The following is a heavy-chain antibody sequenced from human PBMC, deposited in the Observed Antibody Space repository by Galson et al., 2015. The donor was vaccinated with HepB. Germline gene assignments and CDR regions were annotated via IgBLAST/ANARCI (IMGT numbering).Heavy chain of an antibody. V-gene: IGHV3-30*18. CDR1: GFTFSSYG. J-gene: IGHJ5*02. Sequence: SLRLSCAASGFTFSSYGMHWVRQAPGKGLEWVAVISYDGSNKYYADSVKGRFTISRDNSKNTLYLQMNSLRAEDTAVYYCAKASGSFFGGFDPWGQGTLVTVSS. CDR2: ISYDGSNK. D-gene: IGHD3-16*01. CDR3: AKASGSFFGGFDP.